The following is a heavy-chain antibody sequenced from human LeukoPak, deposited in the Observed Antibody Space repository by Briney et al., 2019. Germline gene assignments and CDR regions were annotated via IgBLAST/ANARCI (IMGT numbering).Heavy chain of an antibody. CDR1: GFTFSSYG. J-gene: IGHJ4*02. D-gene: IGHD3-22*01. CDR3: ARPHLGYDSSSDY. V-gene: IGHV3-30*02. Sequence: GGSLRLSCAASGFTFSSYGMHWVRQAPGKELEWVAFIRYDGSNKYYADSVKGRFTISRDNAKNSLYLQMNSLRAEDTAVYYCARPHLGYDSSSDYWGQGTLVTVSS. CDR2: IRYDGSNK.